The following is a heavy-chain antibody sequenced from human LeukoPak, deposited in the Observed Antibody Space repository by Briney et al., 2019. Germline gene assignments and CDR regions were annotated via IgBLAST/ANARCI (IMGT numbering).Heavy chain of an antibody. Sequence: SETLSLTCTVSGGSISSCYWSWIRQPAGKGLEWIGRIYTSGSTNYNPSLKSRVTMSVDTSKNQFSLKLSSVTAADTAVYYCARTSVKYYYGSGSYYIGDRQPRFDYWGQGTLVTVSS. J-gene: IGHJ4*02. D-gene: IGHD3-10*01. CDR3: ARTSVKYYYGSGSYYIGDRQPRFDY. V-gene: IGHV4-4*07. CDR1: GGSISSCY. CDR2: IYTSGST.